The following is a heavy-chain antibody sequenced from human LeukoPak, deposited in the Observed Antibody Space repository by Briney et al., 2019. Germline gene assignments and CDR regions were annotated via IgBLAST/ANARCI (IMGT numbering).Heavy chain of an antibody. CDR2: ISGSGDST. J-gene: IGHJ4*02. D-gene: IGHD6-13*01. Sequence: AGGSLRLSCAASGFTFSSYAMSWVRQAPGKGLEWVSAISGSGDSTYYADSVKGRFTISRDNAKNSLYLQMNSLRAEDTAVYYCARKSSSSHGEPFDYWGQGTLVTVSS. CDR1: GFTFSSYA. CDR3: ARKSSSSHGEPFDY. V-gene: IGHV3-23*01.